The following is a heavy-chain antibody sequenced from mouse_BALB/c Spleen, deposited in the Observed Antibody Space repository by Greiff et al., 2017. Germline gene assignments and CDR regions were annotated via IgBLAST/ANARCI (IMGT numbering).Heavy chain of an antibody. CDR2: ISSGSSTI. CDR1: GFTFSSFG. V-gene: IGHV5-17*02. CDR3: ARRDDYDEGAMDY. J-gene: IGHJ4*01. Sequence: EVQRVESGGGLVQPGGSRKLSCAASGFTFSSFGMHWVRQAPEKGLEWVAYISSGSSTIYYADTVKGRFTISRDNPKNTLFLQMTSLRSEDTAMYYCARRDDYDEGAMDYWGQGTSVTVSS. D-gene: IGHD2-4*01.